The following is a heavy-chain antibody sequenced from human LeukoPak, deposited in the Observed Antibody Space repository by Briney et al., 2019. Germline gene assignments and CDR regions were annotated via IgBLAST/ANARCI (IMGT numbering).Heavy chain of an antibody. D-gene: IGHD5-12*01. Sequence: ASVKVSCKASGCTFPSYGISWVRQAPGQGLEWMGWVSPFFGTTKYAQNFQGRVTITTDESTSTAYMELSSLRSEDTAVYYCASTKESGSTSIDSWGQRTLVTVSS. V-gene: IGHV1-69*05. CDR3: ASTKESGSTSIDS. CDR2: VSPFFGTT. J-gene: IGHJ4*02. CDR1: GCTFPSYG.